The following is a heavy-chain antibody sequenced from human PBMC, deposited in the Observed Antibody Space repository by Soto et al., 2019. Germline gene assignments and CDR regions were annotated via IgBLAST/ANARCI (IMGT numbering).Heavy chain of an antibody. CDR3: ASPQPGIAAAGTRPYYYYGMDV. CDR1: GFTFSSYS. CDR2: ISSSSSYI. D-gene: IGHD6-13*01. J-gene: IGHJ6*02. Sequence: GGSLRLSCAASGFTFSSYSMNWVRQAPGKGLEWVSSISSSSSYIYYADSVKGRFTISRDNAKNSLYLQMNSLRAEDTAVYYCASPQPGIAAAGTRPYYYYGMDVWGQGTTVTVSS. V-gene: IGHV3-21*01.